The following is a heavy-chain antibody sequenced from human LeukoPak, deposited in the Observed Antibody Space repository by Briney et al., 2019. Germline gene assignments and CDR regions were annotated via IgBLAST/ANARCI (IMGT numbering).Heavy chain of an antibody. J-gene: IGHJ6*03. CDR3: ARESNNYYYYYMDV. CDR2: IYTSGST. Sequence: SETLSLTCTVSGGSISSGSYYWSWIRQPAGKGLEWIGRIYTSGSTNYNPSLKSRVTISVDTSKNQFSLKLSSVTAADTAVYYCARESNNYYYYYMDVWGKGTTVTVSS. CDR1: GGSISSGSYY. V-gene: IGHV4-61*02.